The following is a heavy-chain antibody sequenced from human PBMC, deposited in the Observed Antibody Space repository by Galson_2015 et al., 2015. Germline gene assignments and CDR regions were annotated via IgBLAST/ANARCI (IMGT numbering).Heavy chain of an antibody. CDR1: GFTFGDYA. J-gene: IGHJ3*02. Sequence: SLRLSCAASGFTFGDYAMSWFRQAPGKGLEWVGFIRSKAYGGTTEYAASVKGRFTISRDDSKSIAYLQMNSLKTEDTAVYYCTRDAPRWELDLYDAFDIWGQGTMVTVSS. CDR2: IRSKAYGGTT. V-gene: IGHV3-49*03. CDR3: TRDAPRWELDLYDAFDI. D-gene: IGHD1-26*01.